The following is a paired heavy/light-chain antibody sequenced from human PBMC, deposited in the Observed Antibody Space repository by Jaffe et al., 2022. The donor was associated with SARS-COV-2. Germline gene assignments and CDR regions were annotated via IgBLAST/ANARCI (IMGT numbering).Light chain of an antibody. Sequence: QTVVTQEPSFSVPPGGTVTLTCGLSSGSVSTSYFPSWYQQTPGQAPRTLIYTTDSRSFGVPDRFSGSIVGNKAALTITGAQADDECDYYCVLYMGSGISVFGGGTKLTVL. CDR3: VLYMGSGISV. V-gene: IGLV8-61*01. CDR1: SGSVSTSYF. CDR2: TTD. J-gene: IGLJ3*02.
Heavy chain of an antibody. CDR3: TMVGSGWYLGH. V-gene: IGHV3-15*01. CDR2: IKSKIDGGTT. Sequence: EVQLVESGGGLVKPGGSLRLSCATSGFTFTKAWMSWVRQAPGKGLEWVGQIKSKIDGGTTDYAASVKGRFTISRDDSKNTLYLQMNSLKSEDRAVYYCTMVGSGWYLGHWGQGTLVTVSS. J-gene: IGHJ4*02. D-gene: IGHD6-19*01. CDR1: GFTFTKAW.